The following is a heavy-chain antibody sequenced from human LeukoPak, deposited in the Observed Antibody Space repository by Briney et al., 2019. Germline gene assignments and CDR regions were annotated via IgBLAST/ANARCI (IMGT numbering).Heavy chain of an antibody. CDR2: FDPEDGET. J-gene: IGHJ5*02. V-gene: IGHV1-24*01. CDR1: GYTLTELS. D-gene: IGHD2-15*01. CDR3: ARDSVTCSGGSCYHNWFDP. Sequence: ASVKVSCKVSGYTLTELSMHWVRQAPGKGLEWMGGFDPEDGETIYAQKFQGRVTMTEDTSTSTAYMELRSLRSDDTAVYYCARDSVTCSGGSCYHNWFDPWGQGTLVTVSS.